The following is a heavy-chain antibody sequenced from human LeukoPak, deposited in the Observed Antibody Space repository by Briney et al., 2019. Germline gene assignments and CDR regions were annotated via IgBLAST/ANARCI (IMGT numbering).Heavy chain of an antibody. J-gene: IGHJ4*02. CDR3: ARSIPAATLFDY. V-gene: IGHV1-2*02. D-gene: IGHD2-2*01. Sequence: ASVKVSCKASGYTFTGYYMHWMRQPPGQGLEWRGWINPNSGGTNYAQKFQGRVTMTRDTSISTAYMELSRLRSHDTAVYYCARSIPAATLFDYWGQGTLVTVSS. CDR2: INPNSGGT. CDR1: GYTFTGYY.